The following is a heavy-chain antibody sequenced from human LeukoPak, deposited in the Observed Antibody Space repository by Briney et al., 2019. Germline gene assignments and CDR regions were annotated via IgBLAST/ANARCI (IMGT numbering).Heavy chain of an antibody. Sequence: SETLSLTCTVSGGSISSYYWSWIRQPPGKGLEWIGCIYYSGSTNYNPSLKSRVTISVDTSKNQFSLKLSSVTAADTAVYYCARGGGYSGYDYDAFDIWGQGTMVTVSS. CDR1: GGSISSYY. J-gene: IGHJ3*02. D-gene: IGHD5-12*01. CDR2: IYYSGST. CDR3: ARGGGYSGYDYDAFDI. V-gene: IGHV4-59*01.